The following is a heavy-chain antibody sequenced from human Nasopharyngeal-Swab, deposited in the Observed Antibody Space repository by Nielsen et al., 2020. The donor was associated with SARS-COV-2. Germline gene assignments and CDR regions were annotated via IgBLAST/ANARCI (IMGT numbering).Heavy chain of an antibody. CDR1: DDSFTSHH. D-gene: IGHD1-26*01. CDR2: IYPSGST. Sequence: SETLSLTCTVSDDSFTSHHWSWIRQPAGKGLEWIGRIYPSGSTNYNPSLKSRVTMSVDTSKNQFSLKLSSVIAADTAVYYCARVAWERMHYYFDYWGQGILVTVSS. CDR3: ARVAWERMHYYFDY. J-gene: IGHJ4*02. V-gene: IGHV4-4*07.